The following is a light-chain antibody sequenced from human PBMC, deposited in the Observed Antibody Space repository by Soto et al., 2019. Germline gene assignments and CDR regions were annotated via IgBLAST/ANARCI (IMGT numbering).Light chain of an antibody. CDR2: GAS. V-gene: IGKV3-20*01. Sequence: EIVLTQSPGTLSLSPGERVTFSCRASQTVGSDYLAWYQQKPGQAPRLLMYGASSRNIGIPDRFSGSGSGTYFTLSISRLEPEDFAVYYCHYYGYGRDTFGQGTRLESK. CDR1: QTVGSDY. CDR3: HYYGYGRDT. J-gene: IGKJ5*01.